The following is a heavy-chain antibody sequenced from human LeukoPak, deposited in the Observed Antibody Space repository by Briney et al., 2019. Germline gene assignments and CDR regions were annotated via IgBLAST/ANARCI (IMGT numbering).Heavy chain of an antibody. CDR3: ARVEYCNVGNCYFRPGAY. J-gene: IGHJ4*02. D-gene: IGHD2-15*01. CDR2: IKPSGTDT. CDR1: GYSFTSYN. V-gene: IGHV1-46*01. Sequence: ASVKVSCKTSGYSFTSYNLHWVRQAPGQRLEWMGIIKPSGTDTKYAQKFQGRVTMTTDTSTTTAYMELRNLRSDDTAVYYCARVEYCNVGNCYFRPGAYWGQGTLVTVSS.